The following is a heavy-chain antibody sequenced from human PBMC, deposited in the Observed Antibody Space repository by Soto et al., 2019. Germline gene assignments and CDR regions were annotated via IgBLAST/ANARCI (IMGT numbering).Heavy chain of an antibody. J-gene: IGHJ4*02. CDR2: IYYSGTT. CDR3: ASLPPGWQLDY. V-gene: IGHV4-39*01. Sequence: SETLSLTCTVSGGSISNSNYYWGWIRQPPGKGLEWIGSIYYSGTTYYDPSLKSRVTISVDTSKNQFSLKLSSVTAADTAVYYCASLPPGWQLDYWGQGTLVTVSS. CDR1: GGSISNSNYY. D-gene: IGHD6-19*01.